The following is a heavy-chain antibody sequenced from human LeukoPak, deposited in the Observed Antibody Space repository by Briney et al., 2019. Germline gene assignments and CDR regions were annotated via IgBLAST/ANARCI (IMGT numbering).Heavy chain of an antibody. CDR2: FYSGGRT. V-gene: IGHV3-53*01. D-gene: IGHD2-8*02. CDR1: GFIVSNNY. CDR3: ARVAVSGPTGWFDS. Sequence: GGSLRLSCKASGFIVSNNYMSWVRQAPGKGLEWVSVFYSGGRTYYADSVKGRFTISRDNVDNVVYLEMNGLRAEDTATYYCARVAVSGPTGWFDSWGQGTLVIVSS. J-gene: IGHJ5*01.